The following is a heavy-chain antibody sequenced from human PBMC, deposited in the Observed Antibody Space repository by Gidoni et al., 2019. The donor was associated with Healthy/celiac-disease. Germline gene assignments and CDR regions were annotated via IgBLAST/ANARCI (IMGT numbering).Heavy chain of an antibody. Sequence: QVQLVESGGGVVQPGRSLRLSCAASGFTFRSYGMHWVRQAPGKGLEWVAVISYDGSNKYYADSVKGRFTISRDNSKNTLYLQMNSLRAEDTAVYYCAKDLAAAGLDAFDIWGQGTMVTVSS. J-gene: IGHJ3*02. V-gene: IGHV3-30*18. CDR1: GFTFRSYG. CDR2: ISYDGSNK. D-gene: IGHD6-13*01. CDR3: AKDLAAAGLDAFDI.